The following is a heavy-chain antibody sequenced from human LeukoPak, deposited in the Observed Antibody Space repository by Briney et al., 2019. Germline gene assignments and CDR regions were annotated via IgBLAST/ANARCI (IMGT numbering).Heavy chain of an antibody. D-gene: IGHD4/OR15-4a*01. CDR1: GFTLSRYW. J-gene: IGHJ4*02. V-gene: IGHV3-74*01. Sequence: GGSLRLSYAASGFTLSRYWIHWVRQAPGKGLVWVSRINSEGSGTAYADSVKGRFTISRDSAKNMLHLQMNSLRAEDTAVYYCARDYGGDHYFDSWGQGTLVTVSS. CDR2: INSEGSGT. CDR3: ARDYGGDHYFDS.